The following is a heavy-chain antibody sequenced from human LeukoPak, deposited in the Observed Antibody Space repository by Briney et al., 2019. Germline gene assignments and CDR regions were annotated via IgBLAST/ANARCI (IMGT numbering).Heavy chain of an antibody. J-gene: IGHJ4*02. V-gene: IGHV4-31*03. Sequence: SETLSLTCTVSGGSLSSGGYYWSWIRQHPGKGLEWIGYLYYSGSTYYNPSLKSRVTISVDTSKNQFSLKLSSVTAADTAVYYCARDKAHSYGYRLDYFDYWGQGTLVTVSS. CDR3: ARDKAHSYGYRLDYFDY. D-gene: IGHD5-18*01. CDR1: GGSLSSGGYY. CDR2: LYYSGST.